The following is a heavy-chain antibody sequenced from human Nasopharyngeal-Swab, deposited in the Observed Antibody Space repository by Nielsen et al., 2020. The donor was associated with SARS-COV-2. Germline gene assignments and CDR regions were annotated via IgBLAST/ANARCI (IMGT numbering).Heavy chain of an antibody. V-gene: IGHV1-69*13. CDR3: AREYYYDSSGYRHYYYGMDV. Sequence: SVKVSCKASGGTFSSYAISWVRQAPGQGLVWMGGIIPIFGTANYAQKFQGRVTITADESTSTAYMELSSLRSEDTAVYYCAREYYYDSSGYRHYYYGMDVWGQGTTVTVSS. CDR2: IIPIFGTA. D-gene: IGHD3-22*01. CDR1: GGTFSSYA. J-gene: IGHJ6*02.